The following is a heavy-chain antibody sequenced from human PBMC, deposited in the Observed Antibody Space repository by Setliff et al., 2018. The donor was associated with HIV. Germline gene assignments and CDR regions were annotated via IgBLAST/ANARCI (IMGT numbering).Heavy chain of an antibody. CDR1: GYAFTGYY. Sequence: ASVKVSCKASGYAFTGYYVHWVRQAPGQGLEWMGWINPNSGGTNYAQKFQGRVTMTRDTSISTAHMELSRLTSDDTAVYYCARGVWELPPYYMDVWGKGTTVTVSS. CDR2: INPNSGGT. J-gene: IGHJ6*03. D-gene: IGHD1-26*01. CDR3: ARGVWELPPYYMDV. V-gene: IGHV1-2*02.